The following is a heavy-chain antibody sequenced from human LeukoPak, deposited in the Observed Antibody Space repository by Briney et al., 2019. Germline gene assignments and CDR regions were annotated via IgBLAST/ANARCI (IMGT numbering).Heavy chain of an antibody. V-gene: IGHV3-23*01. CDR3: ARDLNTDYTYSRDAFDI. CDR1: GSTFSSYG. J-gene: IGHJ3*02. Sequence: PGGSLRLSCAASGSTFSSYGMSWVRQAPGKGLEWVSAISGSGGSTYYTDSVKGRFTISRDNFKNTLYLQMNSLRADDTAVYYCARDLNTDYTYSRDAFDIWGQGTMVTVSS. CDR2: ISGSGGST. D-gene: IGHD4-11*01.